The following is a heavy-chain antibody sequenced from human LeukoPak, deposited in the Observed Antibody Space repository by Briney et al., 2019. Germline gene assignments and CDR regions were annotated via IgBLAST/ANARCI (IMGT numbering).Heavy chain of an antibody. Sequence: SVKVSCKASGGTFSSYAISWVRQAPGQGLEWMGGIIPIFGTANYAQKFQGRVTITTDESTSTAYMELSSLRSEDTAVYYCARKAPARGNWFDPWGQGTLATVSS. D-gene: IGHD2-2*01. J-gene: IGHJ5*02. CDR2: IIPIFGTA. V-gene: IGHV1-69*05. CDR3: ARKAPARGNWFDP. CDR1: GGTFSSYA.